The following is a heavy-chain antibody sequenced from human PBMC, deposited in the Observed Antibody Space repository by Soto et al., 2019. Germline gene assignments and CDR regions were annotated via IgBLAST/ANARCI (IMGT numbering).Heavy chain of an antibody. V-gene: IGHV4-31*03. J-gene: IGHJ4*02. CDR3: ARSGEMATISVPFDY. Sequence: TSETLSLTCTVSGGSISSGGYYWSWIRQHPGKGLEWIGYIYYSGSTYYNPSLKSRVTISVDTSKNQFSLKLSSVTAADTAVYYCARSGEMATISVPFDYWGQGTLVTVSS. D-gene: IGHD5-12*01. CDR1: GGSISSGGYY. CDR2: IYYSGST.